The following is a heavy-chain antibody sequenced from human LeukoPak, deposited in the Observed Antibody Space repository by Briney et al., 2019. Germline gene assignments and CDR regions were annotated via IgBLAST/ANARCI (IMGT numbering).Heavy chain of an antibody. J-gene: IGHJ4*02. CDR2: INPNTGGT. CDR3: ARALYTSRSYLATFSPTNFDY. Sequence: ASVKVSCKASGYTFTDYYMHWVRQAPGQGLEWMGWINPNTGGTNYAQKFQGRVTMTRDTSISTPYMELSWLRSDDTAVYYCARALYTSRSYLATFSPTNFDYWAREPWSPSPQ. CDR1: GYTFTDYY. D-gene: IGHD6-13*01. V-gene: IGHV1-2*02.